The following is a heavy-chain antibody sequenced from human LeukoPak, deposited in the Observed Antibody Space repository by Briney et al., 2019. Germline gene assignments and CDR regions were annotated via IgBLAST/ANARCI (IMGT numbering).Heavy chain of an antibody. CDR1: GGSISSSSYY. V-gene: IGHV4-39*07. Sequence: PSETLSLTCTVSGGSISSSSYYWGWIRQPPGKGLEWIGSIYYSGSTYYNPSLKSRVTMSVDTSKNQFSLKLSSVTAADTAVYYCARDFTLLVMDVWGKGTTVTVSS. CDR2: IYYSGST. J-gene: IGHJ6*03. CDR3: ARDFTLLVMDV.